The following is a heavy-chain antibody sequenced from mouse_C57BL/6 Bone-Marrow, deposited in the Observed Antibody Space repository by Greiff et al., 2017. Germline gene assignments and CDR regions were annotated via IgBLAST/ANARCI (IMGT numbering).Heavy chain of an antibody. D-gene: IGHD2-3*01. J-gene: IGHJ2*01. Sequence: VQLVESGPELVKPGASVKISCKASGYSFTSYYIHWVKQRPGQGLEWIGWIYPGSGNTKYNEKFKGKATLTADTSSSTAYMQLSSLTSEDSAVYYCARRRDGYCFDYWGQGTTLTVSS. CDR2: IYPGSGNT. CDR1: GYSFTSYY. CDR3: ARRRDGYCFDY. V-gene: IGHV1-66*01.